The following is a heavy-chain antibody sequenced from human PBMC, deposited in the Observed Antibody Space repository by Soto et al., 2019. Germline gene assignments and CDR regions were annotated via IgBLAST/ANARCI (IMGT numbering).Heavy chain of an antibody. CDR1: GYTLTELS. CDR3: ATPGVFSAPSIEEYGLGMNYYYYGRDV. V-gene: IGHV1-24*01. Sequence: ASVKVSCKVSGYTLTELSMHWVRQAPGKGLEWMGGFDPEDGETIYAQKFQGRVTMTEDTSTDTAYMELSSLRSEDTAVYYCATPGVFSAPSIEEYGLGMNYYYYGRDVWGQGTRVTVSS. J-gene: IGHJ6*02. D-gene: IGHD3-16*01. CDR2: FDPEDGET.